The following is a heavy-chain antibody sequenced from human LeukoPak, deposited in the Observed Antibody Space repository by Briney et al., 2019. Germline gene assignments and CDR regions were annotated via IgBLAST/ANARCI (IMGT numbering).Heavy chain of an antibody. J-gene: IGHJ6*04. V-gene: IGHV3-7*03. D-gene: IGHD2-2*03. CDR3: ARVMDIVVVPAAMPFYGMDV. CDR1: GFTFSSYW. CDR2: IKQDGSEK. Sequence: GSLRLSCAASGFTFSSYWMSWVRPAPGKGLEWVANIKQDGSEKYYVDSVKGRFTISRDNAKNSLYLQMNSLRAEDTAVYYCARVMDIVVVPAAMPFYGMDVWGKGTTVTVSS.